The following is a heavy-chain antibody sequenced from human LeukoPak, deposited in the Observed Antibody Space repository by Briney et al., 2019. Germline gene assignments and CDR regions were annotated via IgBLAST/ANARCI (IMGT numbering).Heavy chain of an antibody. Sequence: SETLSLTCTVSGYFISSGYYWGWIRQPPGKGLEWIGSIYHSGSTYYNPSLKSRVTISVDTSKNQFSLKLSSVTAADTAVYYCAREAGGYFEYWGQGTLVTVPS. V-gene: IGHV4-38-2*02. CDR3: AREAGGYFEY. CDR2: IYHSGST. CDR1: GYFISSGYY. J-gene: IGHJ4*02. D-gene: IGHD2-8*02.